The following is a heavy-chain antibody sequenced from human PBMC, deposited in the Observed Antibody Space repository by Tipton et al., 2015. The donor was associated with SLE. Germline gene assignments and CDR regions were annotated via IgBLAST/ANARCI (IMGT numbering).Heavy chain of an antibody. CDR2: IYYSGTT. J-gene: IGHJ4*02. V-gene: IGHV4-30-2*03. CDR1: GFTFDDYA. D-gene: IGHD4-17*01. CDR3: ARRVYGDSFDY. Sequence: LRLSCAASGFTFDDYAMHWVRQAPGKGLEWIGSIYYSGTTYYNPSLKSRVTISVDTSKNQFSLKLSSVTAADMAVYYCARRVYGDSFDYWGQGTQVTVSS.